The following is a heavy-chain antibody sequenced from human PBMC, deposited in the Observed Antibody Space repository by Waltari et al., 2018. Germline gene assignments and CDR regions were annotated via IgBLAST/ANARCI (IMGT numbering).Heavy chain of an antibody. Sequence: QVQLVQSGAEVKKPGSSVKVSCKASGGTFSSYAISWVRQAPGQGLEWMGGIIPIFGTANYAQKCQGRVTITADESTSTAYMELSSLRSEDTAVYYCATKSYCGGDCYESYYYYGMDVWGQGTTVTVS. J-gene: IGHJ6*02. D-gene: IGHD2-21*02. V-gene: IGHV1-69*12. CDR2: IIPIFGTA. CDR3: ATKSYCGGDCYESYYYYGMDV. CDR1: GGTFSSYA.